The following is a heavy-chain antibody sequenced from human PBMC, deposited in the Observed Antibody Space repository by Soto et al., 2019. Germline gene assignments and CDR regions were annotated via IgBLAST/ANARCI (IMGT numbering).Heavy chain of an antibody. V-gene: IGHV3-23*01. Sequence: GESLKISCAASGFTFSSYAMSWVRQAPGKGLEWVSAISGSGGSTYYADSVKGRFTISRDNSKNTLYLQMNSLRAEDTAVYYCAKDSRYYYYYYMDVWGKGTTVTVSS. CDR2: ISGSGGST. CDR3: AKDSRYYYYYYMDV. CDR1: GFTFSSYA. J-gene: IGHJ6*03.